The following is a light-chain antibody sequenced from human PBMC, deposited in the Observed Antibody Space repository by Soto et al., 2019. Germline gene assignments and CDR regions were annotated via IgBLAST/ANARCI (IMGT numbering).Light chain of an antibody. CDR2: DVT. Sequence: QSVLTQPRSVSGSPGQSVTISCTGTSSDVGRYDYVSWYQQHPGKAPKLIVYDVTERPSGVPDRFSGSKSGNTASLTISGLQAEDEADPSCCSYTSTSTYYVFGNGTKVTVL. CDR1: SSDVGRYDY. CDR3: CSYTSTSTYYV. V-gene: IGLV2-11*01. J-gene: IGLJ1*01.